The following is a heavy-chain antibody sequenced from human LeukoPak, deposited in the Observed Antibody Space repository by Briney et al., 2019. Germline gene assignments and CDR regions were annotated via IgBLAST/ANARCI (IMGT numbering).Heavy chain of an antibody. Sequence: ASVKVSCKASGYTFTSYGISWVRQAPGQGLEWMGWINTNAGNPTYAQGFTGRFVFSLDTSVSTAYLQISSLKAEDTAVYYCASQLLGSTYYYYYGMDVWGQGTTVTVSS. CDR2: INTNAGNP. V-gene: IGHV7-4-1*02. CDR3: ASQLLGSTYYYYYGMDV. D-gene: IGHD2-15*01. CDR1: GYTFTSYG. J-gene: IGHJ6*02.